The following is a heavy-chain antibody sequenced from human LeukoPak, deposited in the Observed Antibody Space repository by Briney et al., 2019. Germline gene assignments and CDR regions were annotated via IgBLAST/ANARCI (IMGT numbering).Heavy chain of an antibody. D-gene: IGHD3-22*01. CDR3: AARPPIVVRGPFDY. Sequence: PGGSLRLSCAASGFTVSTYAMGWVRQAPGKGLEWGSTISGSGDDTYYADSVKGRFTISRDNSKNTLYLQMNSLRADDTAVYYCAARPPIVVRGPFDYWGQGTLVTVSS. CDR2: ISGSGDDT. J-gene: IGHJ4*02. CDR1: GFTVSTYA. V-gene: IGHV3-23*01.